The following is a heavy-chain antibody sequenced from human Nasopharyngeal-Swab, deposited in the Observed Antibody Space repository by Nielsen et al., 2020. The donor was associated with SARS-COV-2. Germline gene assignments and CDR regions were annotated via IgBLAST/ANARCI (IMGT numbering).Heavy chain of an antibody. CDR1: GFTFSSYA. CDR2: ISYDGSNK. J-gene: IGHJ5*02. V-gene: IGHV3-30-3*01. D-gene: IGHD3-10*01. Sequence: GESLKISCAASGFTFSSYAMHWVRQAPGKGLEWVAVISYDGSNKYYADSVKGRFTISRDNSKNTLYLQMNSLRAEDTAVYYCAKVGATMVRGVHNWFDPWGQGTLVTVSS. CDR3: AKVGATMVRGVHNWFDP.